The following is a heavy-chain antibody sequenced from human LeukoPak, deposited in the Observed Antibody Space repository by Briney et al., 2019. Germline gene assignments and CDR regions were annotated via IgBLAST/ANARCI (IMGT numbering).Heavy chain of an antibody. D-gene: IGHD2-15*01. J-gene: IGHJ5*02. CDR2: INHSGST. CDR1: GGSFSGYY. V-gene: IGHV4-34*01. CDR3: ARASQHRCCSGGSCYSARWFDP. Sequence: SETLSLTCAVYGGSFSGYYWSWIRQPPGKGLEWIGEINHSGSTNYNPSLKSRVTISVDTSTNQFSLKLSSVTAADTAVYYCARASQHRCCSGGSCYSARWFDPWGQGTLVTVSS.